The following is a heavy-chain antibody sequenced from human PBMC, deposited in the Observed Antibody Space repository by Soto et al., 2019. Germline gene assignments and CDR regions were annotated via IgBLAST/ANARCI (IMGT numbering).Heavy chain of an antibody. Sequence: GGSLRLSSAASGFTFSSYWMHWVRQAPGKGLVWVSRINSDGSSTSYADSVKGRFTISRDNAKNTLYLQMNSLRAEDTAVYYCARVRVGYSSGWDAFDIWGQGTMVTVSS. J-gene: IGHJ3*02. CDR3: ARVRVGYSSGWDAFDI. V-gene: IGHV3-74*01. CDR1: GFTFSSYW. CDR2: INSDGSST. D-gene: IGHD6-19*01.